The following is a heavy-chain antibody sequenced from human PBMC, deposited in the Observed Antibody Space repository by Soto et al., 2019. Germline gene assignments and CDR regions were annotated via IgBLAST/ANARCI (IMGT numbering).Heavy chain of an antibody. CDR2: IYTSGST. CDR3: ARVESEYQLLYDYWFDP. V-gene: IGHV4-4*07. J-gene: IGHJ5*02. CDR1: GGSISSYY. D-gene: IGHD2-2*02. Sequence: WETLSLTCTVSGGSISSYYWSWIRQPAGKGLEWIGRIYTSGSTNYNPSLKSRVTMSVDTSKNQFSLKLSSVTAADTAVYYCARVESEYQLLYDYWFDPWGQGTLVTVSS.